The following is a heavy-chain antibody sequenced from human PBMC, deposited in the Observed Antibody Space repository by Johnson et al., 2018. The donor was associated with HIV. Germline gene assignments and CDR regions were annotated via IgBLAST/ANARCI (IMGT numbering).Heavy chain of an antibody. V-gene: IGHV3-23*04. Sequence: VQLVESGGGLVQAGGSLRLSCSASGVSISRYAMNWVRQAPGKGLEWVSGISSSGGRTYYADPVKGRFTIARDNSKNTMVVQMNSRRVEDSAVYYCANGDFSDRRNPVGDWGRTGDAFDIWGQGTTVIVSS. CDR1: GVSISRYA. D-gene: IGHD3-3*01. CDR2: ISSSGGRT. CDR3: ANGDFSDRRNPVGDWGRTGDAFDI. J-gene: IGHJ3*02.